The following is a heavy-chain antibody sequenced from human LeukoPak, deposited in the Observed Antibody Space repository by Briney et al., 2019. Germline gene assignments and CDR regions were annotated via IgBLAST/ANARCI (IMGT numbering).Heavy chain of an antibody. CDR3: ARGENYYDSSGYYYPFDC. CDR2: IYYSGST. CDR1: GGSISSYY. D-gene: IGHD3-22*01. Sequence: PSETLSLTCTVSGGSISSYYWSWIRQPPGKGLEWIGYIYYSGSTNYNPSLKGRVTISVDTSKNQFSLKLSSVTAADTAVYYCARGENYYDSSGYYYPFDCWGQGTLVTVSS. V-gene: IGHV4-59*01. J-gene: IGHJ4*02.